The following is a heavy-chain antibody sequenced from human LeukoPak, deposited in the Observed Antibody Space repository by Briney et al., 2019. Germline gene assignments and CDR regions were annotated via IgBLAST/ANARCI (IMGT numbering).Heavy chain of an antibody. J-gene: IGHJ4*02. CDR2: ISSGGRTI. CDR3: ARRGYTNCDY. D-gene: IGHD5-24*01. CDR1: GFTFSDHY. V-gene: IGHV3-11*04. Sequence: GGSLRLSCAASGFTFSDHYMDWVRQAPGKGLEWVSYISSGGRTIYYADSVKGRFTISRDNAKNSLYLQMNSLRAEDTAVYYCARRGYTNCDYWGQGTLVTVSS.